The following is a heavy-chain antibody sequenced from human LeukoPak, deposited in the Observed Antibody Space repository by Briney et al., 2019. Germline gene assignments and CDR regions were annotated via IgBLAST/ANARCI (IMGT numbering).Heavy chain of an antibody. J-gene: IGHJ4*02. CDR3: ARGGALDC. D-gene: IGHD3-16*01. CDR2: IHNDGST. Sequence: GGSLRLSCAASGFTVSTNHMSWVRQAPGEGLEWVSIIHNDGSTYYAASVKGRFTISRDNSKTTVYLHMNSLRAEDTALYYCARGGALDCWGQGALVTVSS. CDR1: GFTVSTNH. V-gene: IGHV3-66*02.